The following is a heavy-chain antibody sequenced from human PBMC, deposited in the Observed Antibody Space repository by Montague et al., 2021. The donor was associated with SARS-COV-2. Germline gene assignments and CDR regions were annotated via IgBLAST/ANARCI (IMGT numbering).Heavy chain of an antibody. Sequence: SETLSLTCRVSGDSISTSTWWTWVRQTPGKGLEWIGEIFHGGTINYNPSLKGRVSISIDTTKNQFSLKLNSVTAADTAVYYCARDRGLGVAENFDCWGQGTLVTVSS. J-gene: IGHJ4*02. V-gene: IGHV4-4*02. CDR3: ARDRGLGVAENFDC. CDR1: GDSISTSTW. CDR2: IFHGGTI. D-gene: IGHD3-10*01.